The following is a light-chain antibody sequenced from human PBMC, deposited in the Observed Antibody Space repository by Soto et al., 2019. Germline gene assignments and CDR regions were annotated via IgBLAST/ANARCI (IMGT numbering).Light chain of an antibody. CDR2: DVS. CDR1: LSLSSY. Sequence: EVVLTQFPATLSLSPGDRATLSCRASLSLSSYLTWYQQKPGQAPRLLFYDVSNRATGVPDRFTSSGSGTDFTLTVSSLQPEDFATYYCLQDHDDSWTFGQGTKVDNK. V-gene: IGKV3-11*01. J-gene: IGKJ1*01. CDR3: LQDHDDSWT.